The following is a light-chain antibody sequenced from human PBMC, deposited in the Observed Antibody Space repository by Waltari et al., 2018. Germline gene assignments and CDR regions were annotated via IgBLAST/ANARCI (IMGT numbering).Light chain of an antibody. CDR3: SSYTRSSTHVV. J-gene: IGLJ2*01. CDR1: SSDVGGYNY. V-gene: IGLV2-14*01. Sequence: QSALTQPASVSGSPGQSITISCTGTSSDVGGYNYVSWYQQHPGKAPKLMIYDVSKRPSGVSNRFSGSKSGNTASLTISGLQAEDEADYYCSSYTRSSTHVVFGGGTKLTVL. CDR2: DVS.